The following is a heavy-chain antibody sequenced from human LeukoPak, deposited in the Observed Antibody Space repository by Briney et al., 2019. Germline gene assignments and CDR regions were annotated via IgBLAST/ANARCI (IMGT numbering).Heavy chain of an antibody. V-gene: IGHV1-2*02. CDR1: GYTFTGYY. J-gene: IGHJ4*02. Sequence: ASVKVSCKASGYTFTGYYMHWVRQAPGQGLEWMGWINHNSGGTNYAQKFQGRVTMTRDTSISTAYMELSRLRSDDTAVYYCAKVISVATGKYYFDYWGQGTLVTVSS. D-gene: IGHD5-12*01. CDR3: AKVISVATGKYYFDY. CDR2: INHNSGGT.